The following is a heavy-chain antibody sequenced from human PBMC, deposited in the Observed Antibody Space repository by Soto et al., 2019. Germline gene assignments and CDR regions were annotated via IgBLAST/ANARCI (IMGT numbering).Heavy chain of an antibody. Sequence: ASVKVSCKASGYTFTSYGISWVRQAPGQGLEWMGWISAYNGNTNYAQKLQGRVTMTTDTSTSTAYMELSSLRSEDTAVHYCAKAKGNSGNYQHIDYWGQGTLVTVSS. J-gene: IGHJ4*02. CDR1: GYTFTSYG. CDR3: AKAKGNSGNYQHIDY. V-gene: IGHV1-18*01. D-gene: IGHD3-22*01. CDR2: ISAYNGNT.